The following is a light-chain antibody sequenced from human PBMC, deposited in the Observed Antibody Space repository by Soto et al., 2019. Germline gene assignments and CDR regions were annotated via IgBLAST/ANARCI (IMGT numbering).Light chain of an antibody. CDR1: QSVSNYY. CDR3: QQYDILPWT. CDR2: GAS. V-gene: IGKV3-20*01. Sequence: EIVLTQSPGTLSLSPGERATLSCRASQSVSNYYLAWYQQRPGQAPRLVIHGASSRAIGVPDRFSGSGSGTDFTLTISRLEPEDFAVYCCQQYDILPWTFGQGTKVEI. J-gene: IGKJ1*01.